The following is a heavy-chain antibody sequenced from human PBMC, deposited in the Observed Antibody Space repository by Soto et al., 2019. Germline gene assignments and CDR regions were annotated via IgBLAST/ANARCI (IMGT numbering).Heavy chain of an antibody. CDR3: ARRALDTAMATVYFDY. CDR1: GGSISSYY. Sequence: SETLSLTCTVSGGSISSYYWSWIRQPPGKGLEWIGYIYYSGSTNYNPSLKSRVTISVDTSKNQFSLKLSSVTAADTAVYYCARRALDTAMATVYFDYWGQGTLVTVS. J-gene: IGHJ4*02. D-gene: IGHD5-18*01. CDR2: IYYSGST. V-gene: IGHV4-59*08.